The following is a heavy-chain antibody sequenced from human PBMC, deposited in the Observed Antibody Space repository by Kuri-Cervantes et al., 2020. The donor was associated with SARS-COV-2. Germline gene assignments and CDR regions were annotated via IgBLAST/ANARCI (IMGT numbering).Heavy chain of an antibody. Sequence: GESLKISCSASGFTFSTYWMSWGRQAPGKGLEWVASINQDGSVKFYVDSVKGRFTISRDNTKKALYLQMDNLRAEDTAVYYCTRSLDYWGQGTLVTVSS. V-gene: IGHV3-7*01. CDR1: GFTFSTYW. CDR3: TRSLDY. J-gene: IGHJ4*02. CDR2: INQDGSVK.